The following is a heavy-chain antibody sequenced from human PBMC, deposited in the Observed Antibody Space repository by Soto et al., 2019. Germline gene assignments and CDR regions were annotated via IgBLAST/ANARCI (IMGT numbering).Heavy chain of an antibody. J-gene: IGHJ6*02. Sequence: QLVESGGGLVKPGGSLRLSCAASGFTFSSYSMNWVRQAPGKGLEWLSYISNSRSTIYYAGSVKGRFTISRDNAKNSLYLQMNSLRDEDTAVYYCARDVYCSGGSCYSPEYYNYYGMDVWGQGTTVTVSS. CDR1: GFTFSSYS. V-gene: IGHV3-48*02. D-gene: IGHD2-15*01. CDR3: ARDVYCSGGSCYSPEYYNYYGMDV. CDR2: ISNSRSTI.